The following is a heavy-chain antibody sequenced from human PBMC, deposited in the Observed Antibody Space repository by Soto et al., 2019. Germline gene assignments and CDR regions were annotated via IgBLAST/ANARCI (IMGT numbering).Heavy chain of an antibody. V-gene: IGHV3-23*01. D-gene: IGHD5-18*01. CDR1: EFTLSSYA. CDR3: AKIPPGYSYGFFYFDY. J-gene: IGHJ4*02. Sequence: PGLPMRLSCAASEFTLSSYAMSRVSQNPGKGLEWVSAISGGGGGTYYADSVKGRFTISRDNSRNTLHLQMSSLRAEDTAVYYCAKIPPGYSYGFFYFDYWGQGTPVTVSS. CDR2: ISGGGGGT.